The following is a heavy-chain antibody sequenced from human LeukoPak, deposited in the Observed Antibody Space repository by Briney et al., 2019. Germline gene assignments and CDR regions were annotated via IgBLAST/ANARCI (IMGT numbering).Heavy chain of an antibody. Sequence: GGSLRLSCAASGFNFRTYSMNWVRQAPGKGLEWVSYISSGSSTIYYAHSLKGRFTISRDNAKNSLYLQMNSLRDEDTAVYYCARGGLEWLSYWGQGTLVTVSS. CDR3: ARGGLEWLSY. D-gene: IGHD6-19*01. CDR1: GFNFRTYS. CDR2: ISSGSSTI. J-gene: IGHJ4*02. V-gene: IGHV3-48*02.